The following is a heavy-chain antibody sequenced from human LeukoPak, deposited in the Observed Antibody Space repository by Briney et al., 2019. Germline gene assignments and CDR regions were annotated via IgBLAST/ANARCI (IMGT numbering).Heavy chain of an antibody. CDR3: ARGGGVVISP. D-gene: IGHD3-3*01. V-gene: IGHV4-59*01. CDR1: GGSISSYY. J-gene: IGHJ5*02. Sequence: SENLSLTCTVSGGSISSYYWSWIRQPPGKGLEWIGYIYYSGSTNYNPSLKSRVTISVDTSKNQFSLKLSSVTAADTAVYYCARGGGVVISPWGQGTLVTVSS. CDR2: IYYSGST.